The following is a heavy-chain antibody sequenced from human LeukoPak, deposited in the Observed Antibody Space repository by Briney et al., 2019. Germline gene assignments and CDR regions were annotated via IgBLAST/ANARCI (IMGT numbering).Heavy chain of an antibody. J-gene: IGHJ4*02. Sequence: PGGSLRLSCAASGFIFSSYEMNWVRQAPGKGLEWVSHITTSGSTIYYADSVKGRFTISRDNAKNSVYLQTNSLRAEDTAVYYCARRYCSSSICLLDYWGQGTLVTVSS. CDR1: GFIFSSYE. D-gene: IGHD2-2*01. CDR2: ITTSGSTI. CDR3: ARRYCSSSICLLDY. V-gene: IGHV3-48*03.